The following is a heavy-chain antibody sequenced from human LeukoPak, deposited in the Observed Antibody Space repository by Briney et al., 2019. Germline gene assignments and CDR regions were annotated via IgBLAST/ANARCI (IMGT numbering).Heavy chain of an antibody. CDR2: IKSKTDGGTT. Sequence: RGSLRLSCAASGFTFSNAWMSWVRQAPGKGLEWVGRIKSKTDGGTTDYAAPVKGRFTISRDDSKNTLYLQMNSLKTEDTAVYYCTTIAVAGTVSRDYYYYYMDVWGKGTTVTVSS. D-gene: IGHD6-19*01. J-gene: IGHJ6*03. CDR3: TTIAVAGTVSRDYYYYYMDV. CDR1: GFTFSNAW. V-gene: IGHV3-15*01.